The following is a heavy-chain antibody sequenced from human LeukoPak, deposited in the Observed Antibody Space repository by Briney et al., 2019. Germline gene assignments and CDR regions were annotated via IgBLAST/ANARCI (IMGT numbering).Heavy chain of an antibody. D-gene: IGHD1-26*01. V-gene: IGHV3-72*01. CDR3: ARDLDSGSYG. J-gene: IGHJ4*02. CDR2: TRNKANSYTT. CDR1: GFIFSDHY. Sequence: GGSLRLSCAASGFIFSDHYMDWVRQAPGKGLEWVGRTRNKANSYTTEYAASVKGRFTISRDDSKNSLYLQMNSLKTEDTAVYYCARDLDSGSYGWGQGTLVTVSS.